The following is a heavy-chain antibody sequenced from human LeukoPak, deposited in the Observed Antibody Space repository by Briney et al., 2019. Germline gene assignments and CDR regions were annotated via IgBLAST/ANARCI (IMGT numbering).Heavy chain of an antibody. J-gene: IGHJ4*02. CDR1: GFTFSRHS. CDR3: ARDYYGTTGYLAY. CDR2: ISYNGDST. Sequence: GGSLRLSCSGSGFTFSRHSMHWVRQAPGKGLEYVSAISYNGDSTYYVDSVKGRFTISRDNSKNTVYLQMNSLRAEDTAVYYCARDYYGTTGYLAYWGQGTLVTVSP. V-gene: IGHV3-64*04. D-gene: IGHD3-22*01.